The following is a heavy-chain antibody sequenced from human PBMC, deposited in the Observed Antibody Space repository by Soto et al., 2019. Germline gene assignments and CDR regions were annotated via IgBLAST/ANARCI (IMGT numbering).Heavy chain of an antibody. CDR2: ISGSGGST. CDR3: ANWRLSSGWSLFDY. Sequence: PGGSLRLSCAASGFTFSSYAISWVRQAPGKGLEWGSAISGSGGSTYYADSVKGRFTISRDNSKNTLYLQMNSLRAEDTAVYYCANWRLSSGWSLFDYWGQGTLVTVSS. CDR1: GFTFSSYA. J-gene: IGHJ4*02. D-gene: IGHD6-19*01. V-gene: IGHV3-23*01.